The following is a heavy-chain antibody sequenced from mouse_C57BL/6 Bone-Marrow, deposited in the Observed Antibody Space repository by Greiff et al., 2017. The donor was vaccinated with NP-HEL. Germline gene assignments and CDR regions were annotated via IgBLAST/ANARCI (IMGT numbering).Heavy chain of an antibody. CDR3: ARGADGYSWYFDV. V-gene: IGHV1-82*01. CDR1: GYAFSSSW. J-gene: IGHJ1*03. D-gene: IGHD2-3*01. CDR2: IYPGDGDT. Sequence: QVQLQQSGPELVKPGASVKISCKASGYAFSSSWMNWVKQRPGKGLEWIGRIYPGDGDTNYNGKFTGKATLTADKSSSTAYMQLSSLTSEDSAVYFCARGADGYSWYFDVWGTGTTVTVSS.